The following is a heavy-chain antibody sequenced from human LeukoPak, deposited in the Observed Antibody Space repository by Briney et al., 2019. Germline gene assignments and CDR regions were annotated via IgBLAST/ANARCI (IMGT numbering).Heavy chain of an antibody. J-gene: IGHJ4*02. CDR2: ISWNSGSI. V-gene: IGHV3-9*01. Sequence: GGSLRLSCAASGFTFDDYAMHWVRQAPGKGLEWVSGISWNSGSIGYADSLKGRFTSSRVNAKNSLYLQMNSLRAEDTAVYYCTKDAPGGGSYDYWGQGALVTVSS. CDR3: TKDAPGGGSYDY. D-gene: IGHD1-26*01. CDR1: GFTFDDYA.